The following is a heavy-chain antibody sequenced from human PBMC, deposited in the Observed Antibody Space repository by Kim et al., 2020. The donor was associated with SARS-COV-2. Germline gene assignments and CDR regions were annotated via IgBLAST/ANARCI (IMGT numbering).Heavy chain of an antibody. J-gene: IGHJ5*02. CDR1: GFTFNDYG. D-gene: IGHD1-26*01. Sequence: GGSLRLSCTASGFTFNDYGMSWVRQAPGKGLEWVAGLSAVGNIGYYIASVKGRFLIARDNPKNTLYLQIKSLRAEDSAVYYCARGLRLHSGGGVWLDPWGQGTLVSVSS. V-gene: IGHV3-23*01. CDR2: LSAVGNIG. CDR3: ARGLRLHSGGGVWLDP.